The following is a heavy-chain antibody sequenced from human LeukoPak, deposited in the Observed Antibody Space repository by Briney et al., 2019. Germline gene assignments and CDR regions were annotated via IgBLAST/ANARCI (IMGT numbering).Heavy chain of an antibody. Sequence: GGSLRLSCAASGFTFSHYNMNWVRQAPGKGLEWVSSISSSSIYISYADSVKGRFTISRDNTKNALYLQMNSLRAEDTAVFYCARTLYSIVPAVDDYFDSWGQGTLVTASS. CDR3: ARTLYSIVPAVDDYFDS. J-gene: IGHJ4*02. CDR1: GFTFSHYN. CDR2: ISSSSIYI. V-gene: IGHV3-21*01. D-gene: IGHD2/OR15-2a*01.